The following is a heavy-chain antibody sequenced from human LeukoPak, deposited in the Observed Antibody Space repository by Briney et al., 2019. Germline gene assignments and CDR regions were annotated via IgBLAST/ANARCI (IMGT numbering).Heavy chain of an antibody. V-gene: IGHV3-23*01. Sequence: AISGSGGSTYYADSVKGRFTISRDNSKNTLYLQMNSLRAEDTAVYYCAKAVGSDYYDSSGYYRGVYFDYWGQGTLVTVSS. CDR2: ISGSGGST. D-gene: IGHD3-22*01. J-gene: IGHJ4*02. CDR3: AKAVGSDYYDSSGYYRGVYFDY.